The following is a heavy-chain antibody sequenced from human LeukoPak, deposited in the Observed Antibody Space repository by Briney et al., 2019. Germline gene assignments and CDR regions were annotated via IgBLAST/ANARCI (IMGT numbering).Heavy chain of an antibody. CDR3: ARDKERGARPGRFHY. CDR1: GYTFTGYY. V-gene: IGHV1-2*02. J-gene: IGHJ4*02. CDR2: INPNSGGT. D-gene: IGHD1-26*01. Sequence: GVSVKVSCKASGYTFTGYYMHWVRQAPGQGLEWMGWINPNSGGTNYAQKFQGRVTMTRDTSISTAYMELSRLRSDDTAVYYCARDKERGARPGRFHYWGQGTLVTVSS.